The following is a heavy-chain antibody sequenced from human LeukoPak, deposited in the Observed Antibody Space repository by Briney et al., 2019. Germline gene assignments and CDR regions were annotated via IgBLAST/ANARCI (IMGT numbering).Heavy chain of an antibody. D-gene: IGHD2-2*02. CDR2: ISYDGSNK. CDR3: AAEGGEYQLLYVGAFDI. V-gene: IGHV3-30-3*01. Sequence: PGGSLRLSCAASGFTFSSYAMHWVRQAPGKGLEWVAVISYDGSNKYYADSVKGRFTISRDNSKNTLYLQMNSLRAEDTAVYYCAAEGGEYQLLYVGAFDIWGQGTMVTVSS. J-gene: IGHJ3*02. CDR1: GFTFSSYA.